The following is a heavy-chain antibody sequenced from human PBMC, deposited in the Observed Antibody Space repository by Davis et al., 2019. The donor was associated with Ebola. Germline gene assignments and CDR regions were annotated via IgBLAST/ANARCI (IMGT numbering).Heavy chain of an antibody. CDR3: ARVTYGYFLVFDI. CDR1: GGSVSSGSYY. V-gene: IGHV4-61*01. CDR2: IYYSGST. Sequence: MPSETLSLTCTVSGGSVSSGSYYWSWIRQPPGKGLESIGYIYYSGSTNYNPSLKSRVTISVDTSKNQFSLKLSSVTAADTAVYYCARVTYGYFLVFDIWGQGTMVTVSS. D-gene: IGHD5-18*01. J-gene: IGHJ3*02.